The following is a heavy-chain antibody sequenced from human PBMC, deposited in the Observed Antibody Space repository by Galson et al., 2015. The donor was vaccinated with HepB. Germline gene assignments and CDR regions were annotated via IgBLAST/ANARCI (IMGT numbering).Heavy chain of an antibody. CDR2: IWYDGSNK. D-gene: IGHD3-10*01. V-gene: IGHV3-33*01. J-gene: IGHJ3*02. Sequence: LRLSCAASGFTFSSYGMHWVRQAPGKGLEWVAVIWYDGSNKYYADSVKGRFTISRDNSKNTLYLQMNSLRAEDTAVYYCASTFGTDAFDIWGQGTMVTVSS. CDR3: ASTFGTDAFDI. CDR1: GFTFSSYG.